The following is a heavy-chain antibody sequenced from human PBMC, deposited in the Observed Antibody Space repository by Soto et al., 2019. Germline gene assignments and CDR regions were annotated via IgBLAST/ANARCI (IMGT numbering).Heavy chain of an antibody. J-gene: IGHJ2*01. Sequence: PRESLQLSCKGYGYSYTSYWIGWVRQMPGKGLEWMGIIYPGDSDTRYSPSFQGQVTISADKSISTAYLQWSSLKASDTAMYYCARPRGPYGSGHWYFDLWGRGTLVTVSS. D-gene: IGHD3-10*01. CDR3: ARPRGPYGSGHWYFDL. V-gene: IGHV5-51*01. CDR1: GYSYTSYW. CDR2: IYPGDSDT.